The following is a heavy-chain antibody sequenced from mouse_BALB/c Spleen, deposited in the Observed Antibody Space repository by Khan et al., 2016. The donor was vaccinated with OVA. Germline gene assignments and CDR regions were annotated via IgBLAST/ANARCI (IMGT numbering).Heavy chain of an antibody. D-gene: IGHD2-14*01. CDR1: GYTFTTYT. J-gene: IGHJ3*01. V-gene: IGHV1-4*01. CDR3: AREGAYYRSDGWFSY. Sequence: QVQLQQPGAELARPGASVKMSCKASGYTFTTYTMHWVKQRPGQGLEWIGYINPSNGYTNYNQKFKDKSTLTADKSSSTAYMQLSSLTSDSSAVYYCAREGAYYRSDGWFSYWGQGTLVTVSA. CDR2: INPSNGYT.